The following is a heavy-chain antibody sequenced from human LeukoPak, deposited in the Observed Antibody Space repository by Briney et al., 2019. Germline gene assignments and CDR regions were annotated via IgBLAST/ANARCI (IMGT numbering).Heavy chain of an antibody. J-gene: IGHJ4*02. CDR3: ARIAVAGKDFDY. Sequence: PSETLSLTCIVSGGSISSGDYYWSWIRQPPGKGLEWIGYIYYSGSTYYNPSLKSRVTISVDTSKNQFSLKLSSVTAADTAVYYCARIAVAGKDFDYWGQGTLVTVSS. V-gene: IGHV4-30-4*01. D-gene: IGHD6-19*01. CDR2: IYYSGST. CDR1: GGSISSGDYY.